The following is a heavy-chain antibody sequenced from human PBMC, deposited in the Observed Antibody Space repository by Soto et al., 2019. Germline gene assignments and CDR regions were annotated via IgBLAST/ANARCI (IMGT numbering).Heavy chain of an antibody. D-gene: IGHD3-22*01. CDR3: SRDSSGYYGY. V-gene: IGHV3-74*01. CDR2: INSDGSST. J-gene: IGHJ4*02. Sequence: GGSLRHSCAASGFTFSSYWMHWVRQAPGKGLVWVSRINSDGSSTSYADSVKGRFTISRDNAKNTLYLQMNSLRAEDTAGYYCSRDSSGYYGYWGQGTLVTVAS. CDR1: GFTFSSYW.